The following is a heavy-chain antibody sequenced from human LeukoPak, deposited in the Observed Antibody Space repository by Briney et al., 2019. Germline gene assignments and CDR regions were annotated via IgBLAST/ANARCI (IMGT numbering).Heavy chain of an antibody. Sequence: ASVKVSCKVSGYTLTELSMHWVRQAPGKGLEWMGGFDPEDGETIYAQKFQGRVTMTEDTSTDTAYVELSSLRSEDTAVYYCATLRYYDFWSGYVYWGQGTLVTVSS. CDR3: ATLRYYDFWSGYVY. D-gene: IGHD3-3*01. V-gene: IGHV1-24*01. CDR1: GYTLTELS. CDR2: FDPEDGET. J-gene: IGHJ4*02.